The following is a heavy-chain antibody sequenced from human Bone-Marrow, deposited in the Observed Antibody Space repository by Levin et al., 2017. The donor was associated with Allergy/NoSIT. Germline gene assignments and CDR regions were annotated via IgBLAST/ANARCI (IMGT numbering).Heavy chain of an antibody. CDR3: IKEINAGGADF. Sequence: GGSLRLSCAASGLTLDGGAMHWVRQSPGKGLEWVSGFIASSGQIDYAGSVKGRFTITRDDAKNSLSLQMNSLRAEDTALYYCIKEINAGGADFWGPGTLVTVSS. CDR1: GLTLDGGA. J-gene: IGHJ4*02. CDR2: FIASSGQI. D-gene: IGHD3-16*01. V-gene: IGHV3-9*01.